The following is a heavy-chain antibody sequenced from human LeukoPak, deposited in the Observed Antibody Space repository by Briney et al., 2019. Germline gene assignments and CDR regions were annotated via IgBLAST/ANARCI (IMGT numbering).Heavy chain of an antibody. CDR3: ARHSSGYPPGYFDY. J-gene: IGHJ4*02. Sequence: PSETLSLTCAVSGGSISSGGYSWSWIRQPPGKGLEWIGYIYHSGSTYYNPSLKSRVTISVDGSKNQFSLRLSSVTAADTAVYYCARHSSGYPPGYFDYWGQGTLVTVSS. CDR1: GGSISSGGYS. CDR2: IYHSGST. V-gene: IGHV4-30-2*01. D-gene: IGHD3-22*01.